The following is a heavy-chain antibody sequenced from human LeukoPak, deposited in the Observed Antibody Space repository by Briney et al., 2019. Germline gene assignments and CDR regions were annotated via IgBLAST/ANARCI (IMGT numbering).Heavy chain of an antibody. D-gene: IGHD3-10*01. CDR3: ARGGPSGGLWFGEQGRGYFDY. CDR2: IYYSGST. J-gene: IGHJ4*02. CDR1: GGSISSGGYY. V-gene: IGHV4-31*03. Sequence: PSETLSLTCTVSGGSISSGGYYWSWIRQHPGKGLEWIGYIYYSGSTYYNPSLKSRVTISVDTSKNQFSLKLSSVTAADTAVYYCARGGPSGGLWFGEQGRGYFDYWGQGTLVTVSS.